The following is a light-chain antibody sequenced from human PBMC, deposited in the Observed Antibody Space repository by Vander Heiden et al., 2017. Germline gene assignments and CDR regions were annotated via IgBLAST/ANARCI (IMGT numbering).Light chain of an antibody. CDR1: SSDVGGYNY. V-gene: IGLV2-14*01. J-gene: IGLJ2*01. Sequence: QSALTQPASVSGSPGQSITISCTGTSSDVGGYNYVSWYQQHPGKAPKLMIYEVSNRPSGVSNRFSGSKSGNTASLTISGLQAEEEADYYCSSYTSSSNRLVFGGGTKLTVL. CDR3: SSYTSSSNRLV. CDR2: EVS.